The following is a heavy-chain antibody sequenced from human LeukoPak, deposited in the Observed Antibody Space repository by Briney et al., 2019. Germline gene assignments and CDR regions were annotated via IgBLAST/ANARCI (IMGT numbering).Heavy chain of an antibody. D-gene: IGHD6-19*01. Sequence: GGSLRLSCAASGFTFSNYWMSWVGQAPGKGVEWVANIKQDGSEKYYVDSVKGGFTISRDNAKNSLYLQMNSLRAEDTAVYYCASFRITVAGRTGLDYWGQGTLVTVSS. CDR1: GFTFSNYW. J-gene: IGHJ4*02. CDR3: ASFRITVAGRTGLDY. CDR2: IKQDGSEK. V-gene: IGHV3-7*01.